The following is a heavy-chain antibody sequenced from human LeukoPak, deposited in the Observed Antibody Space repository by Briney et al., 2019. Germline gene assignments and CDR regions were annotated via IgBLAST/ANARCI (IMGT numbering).Heavy chain of an antibody. CDR3: ARGPPYSSSWTNYMDV. D-gene: IGHD6-13*01. CDR1: AYTFTGFY. CDR2: ISAYNGNT. V-gene: IGHV1-18*04. Sequence: ASVKVSCKASAYTFTGFYMHWLRQAPGQGLEWMGWISAYNGNTNYAQKLQGRVTMTTDTSTSTAYMELRSLRSDDTAVYYCARGPPYSSSWTNYMDVWGKGTTVTVSS. J-gene: IGHJ6*03.